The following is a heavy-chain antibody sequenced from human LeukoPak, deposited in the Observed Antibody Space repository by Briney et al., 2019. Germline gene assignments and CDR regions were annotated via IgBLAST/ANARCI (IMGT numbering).Heavy chain of an antibody. CDR1: GFTFSTYA. CDR3: AKDNSGYEIVA. J-gene: IGHJ5*02. Sequence: GGSLRLSCAASGFTFSTYAMSWVRQAPGKGLEWVSGISGSGGNTYYADSVKGRFTISRDNSKNTLYLQTNSLRAEDTAVYYCAKDNSGYEIVAWGQGTLVTVSS. CDR2: ISGSGGNT. V-gene: IGHV3-23*01. D-gene: IGHD5-12*01.